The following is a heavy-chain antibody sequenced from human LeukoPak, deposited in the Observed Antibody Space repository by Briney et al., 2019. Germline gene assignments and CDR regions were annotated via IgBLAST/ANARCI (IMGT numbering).Heavy chain of an antibody. J-gene: IGHJ4*02. CDR3: ARVGSSGYHFDY. CDR2: ISSSSSYI. CDR1: GFTFSSYS. D-gene: IGHD3-22*01. Sequence: GGSLRLSCAASGFTFSSYSMNWVRQAPGKGLEWVSSISSSSSYIYYADSVKGRFTISRDNAKNSLYLQMNSLRAEDTAVYYCARVGSSGYHFDYWGQGTLVTVSS. V-gene: IGHV3-21*01.